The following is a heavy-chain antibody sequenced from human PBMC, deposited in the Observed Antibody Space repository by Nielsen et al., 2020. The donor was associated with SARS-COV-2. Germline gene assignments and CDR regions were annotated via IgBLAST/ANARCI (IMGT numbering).Heavy chain of an antibody. J-gene: IGHJ4*02. V-gene: IGHV3-33*06. CDR3: AKDRSARWSYKDY. CDR1: GFTFSSYG. CDR2: IWYDGSNK. Sequence: GGSLRLSCAASGFTFSSYGMHWVRQAPGKGLEWVAVIWYDGSNKYYADSVKGRFTISRDNSKNTLYLQMNSLRAEDTAVYYCAKDRSARWSYKDYWGQGTLVTVSS. D-gene: IGHD3-10*01.